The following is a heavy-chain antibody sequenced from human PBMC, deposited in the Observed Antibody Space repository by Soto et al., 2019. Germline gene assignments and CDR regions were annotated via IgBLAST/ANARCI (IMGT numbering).Heavy chain of an antibody. Sequence: VQLVESGGGVVQPGRSLRLSCAASGFTFSDYAMHWVRQAPGKGLEWVAVVSHDGRNTHYADSVKGRFTISRDRSKKTVARERTRLRAETPAIYYRAKGGRQWLVTPDFNYWGRGALVTFSS. CDR3: AKGGRQWLVTPDFNY. CDR2: VSHDGRNT. CDR1: GFTFSDYA. D-gene: IGHD6-19*01. V-gene: IGHV3-30*18. J-gene: IGHJ4*02.